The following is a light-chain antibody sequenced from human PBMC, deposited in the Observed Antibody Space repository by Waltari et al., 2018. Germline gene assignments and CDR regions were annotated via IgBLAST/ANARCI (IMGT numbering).Light chain of an antibody. V-gene: IGKV1-12*01. CDR1: QAIGIW. Sequence: DTQMTQFPSAVPAFVGDRVTITCRARQAIGIWLAWYQQKPGKAPKLLIYQASTLQSGVPSRFSGSGSGTGFTLTISSLQPEDFATYYCQQAHTFPLTFGGGTKVEIK. CDR2: QAS. J-gene: IGKJ4*01. CDR3: QQAHTFPLT.